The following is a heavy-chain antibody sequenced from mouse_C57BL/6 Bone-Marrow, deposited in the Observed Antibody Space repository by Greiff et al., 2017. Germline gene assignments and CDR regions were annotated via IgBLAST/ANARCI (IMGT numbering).Heavy chain of an antibody. J-gene: IGHJ1*03. CDR3: ARMGGWLLRLYCDV. Sequence: VQLQQSGAELVRPGASVKLSCKASGYTFTDYYINWVKQRPGQGLEWIARIYPGSGNTYSNEKFKGKAPLTAEKSSSTAYMQLSSLPSEDSAVYFCARMGGWLLRLYCDVWGTGTTGTVSS. V-gene: IGHV1-76*01. D-gene: IGHD2-3*01. CDR1: GYTFTDYY. CDR2: IYPGSGNT.